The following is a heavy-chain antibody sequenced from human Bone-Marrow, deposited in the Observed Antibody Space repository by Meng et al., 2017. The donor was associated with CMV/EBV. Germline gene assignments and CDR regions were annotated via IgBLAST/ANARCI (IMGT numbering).Heavy chain of an antibody. CDR1: GGSFSGYY. Sequence: SLTCAVYGGSFSGYYWSWIRQPPGKGLEWIGEINHSGSTNYNPSLKSRVTISVDTSKNQFSLKLSSVTAADTAVYYCARGWPTLYWGQGTLVTVSS. J-gene: IGHJ4*02. CDR2: INHSGST. V-gene: IGHV4-34*01. CDR3: ARGWPTLY.